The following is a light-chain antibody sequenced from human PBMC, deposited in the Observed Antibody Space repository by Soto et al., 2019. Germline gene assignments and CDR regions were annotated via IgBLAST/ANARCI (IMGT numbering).Light chain of an antibody. CDR1: QSVSTY. Sequence: DIQMTQSPSSLSASVGDSVTITCRASQSVSTYLNWYQQKPGKAPKLLVYAASTLERGVPSRFSGSGSGTDFALTIRSLQPEDFATYYCQQRYSTPFTFGPGTKVDIK. CDR3: QQRYSTPFT. CDR2: AAS. J-gene: IGKJ3*01. V-gene: IGKV1-39*01.